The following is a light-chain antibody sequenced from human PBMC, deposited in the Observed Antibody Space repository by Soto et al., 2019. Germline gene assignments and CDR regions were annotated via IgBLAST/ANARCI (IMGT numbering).Light chain of an antibody. CDR2: DAS. Sequence: EIVLTQSPATLSLSPGERATLSCRASQSVSSYLAWYQQKPRQAPRLLIYDASNRATGIPARFSGSGSGTDFTLTISSLEAEDFAVYYCQQRSNWPPLTFGGGNKVEIK. J-gene: IGKJ4*01. V-gene: IGKV3-11*01. CDR1: QSVSSY. CDR3: QQRSNWPPLT.